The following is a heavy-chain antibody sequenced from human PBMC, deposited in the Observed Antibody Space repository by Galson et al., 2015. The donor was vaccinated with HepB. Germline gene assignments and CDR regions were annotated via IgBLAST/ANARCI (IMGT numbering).Heavy chain of an antibody. V-gene: IGHV3-30*04. CDR2: ISYDGSNK. Sequence: SLRLSCAASGFTFSSYAMHWVRQAPGKGLEWVAVISYDGSNKYYADSVKGRFTISRDNSKNTLYLQMNSLRAEDTAVYYCARAPFLSGAFGIWGQGTMVTVSS. D-gene: IGHD3-16*02. J-gene: IGHJ3*02. CDR3: ARAPFLSGAFGI. CDR1: GFTFSSYA.